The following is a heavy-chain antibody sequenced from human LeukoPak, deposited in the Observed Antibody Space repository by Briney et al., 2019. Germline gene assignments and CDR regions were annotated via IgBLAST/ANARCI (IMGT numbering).Heavy chain of an antibody. V-gene: IGHV4-4*07. J-gene: IGHJ2*01. CDR2: IYTSGST. CDR1: GGSISSYY. CDR3: ARDRDYVTPYWYFDL. D-gene: IGHD4-17*01. Sequence: SETLSLTCTVSGGSISSYYWSWIRQPAGKGLEWIGRIYTSGSTNYNPSLESRVTMSVDTSKNQFSLKLSSVTAADTAVYYCARDRDYVTPYWYFDLWGRGTLVTVSS.